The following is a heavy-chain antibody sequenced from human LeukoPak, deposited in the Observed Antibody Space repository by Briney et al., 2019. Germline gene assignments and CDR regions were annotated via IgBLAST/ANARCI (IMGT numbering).Heavy chain of an antibody. V-gene: IGHV3-30*01. CDR3: ARDRVPPASGVFTYYMDV. J-gene: IGHJ6*03. D-gene: IGHD3-10*01. Sequence: PGGSLRLSCAASGFTFSSNAIHWVRQAPGKGLEWVAVISYDGSKKFYADSVKGRFTISRDNSKNTLYLQMNSLRAEDTAVYSCARDRVPPASGVFTYYMDVWGTGTTVIVSS. CDR1: GFTFSSNA. CDR2: ISYDGSKK.